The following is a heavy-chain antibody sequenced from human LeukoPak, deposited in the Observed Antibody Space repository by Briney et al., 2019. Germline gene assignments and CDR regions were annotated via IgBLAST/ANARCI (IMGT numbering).Heavy chain of an antibody. CDR2: IYYSGST. D-gene: IGHD5-18*01. J-gene: IGHJ4*02. CDR1: GGSISSHY. CDR3: ARGGMVKGRRVYFDY. Sequence: KPSETLSLTCTVSGGSISSHYWSWIRQPPGKGLEWIGYIYYSGSTNYNPSLKSRVAISVDTSKNQFSLKLSSVTAADTAVYYCARGGMVKGRRVYFDYWGQGTLVTVSS. V-gene: IGHV4-59*11.